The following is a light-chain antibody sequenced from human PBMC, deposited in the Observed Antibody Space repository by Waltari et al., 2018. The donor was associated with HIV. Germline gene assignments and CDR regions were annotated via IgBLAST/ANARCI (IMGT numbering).Light chain of an antibody. Sequence: QSVVTQPPSASVTPGQRVTISCSGTGSNIGPYSVNWYHHFPGPAPKPLVYMNDHRPSGVPGRFSGSQSGTSASLAISGLQYDDEADYYCAVWDDSLGGAVFGGGTKLTVL. J-gene: IGLJ2*01. CDR3: AVWDDSLGGAV. V-gene: IGLV1-47*01. CDR2: MND. CDR1: GSNIGPYS.